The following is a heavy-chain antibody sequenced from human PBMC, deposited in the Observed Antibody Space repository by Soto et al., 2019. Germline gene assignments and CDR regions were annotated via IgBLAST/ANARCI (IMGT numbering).Heavy chain of an antibody. D-gene: IGHD6-13*01. V-gene: IGHV4-34*01. CDR2: INHSGST. J-gene: IGHJ3*02. Sequence: NPSETLSLTCAVYGGSFSGYYWSWIRQPPGKGLEWIGEINHSGSTNYNPSLKSRVTISVDTSKNQFSLKLSSVTAADTAVYYCAILSIAAHPGAFDIWGQGTMVTVSS. CDR3: AILSIAAHPGAFDI. CDR1: GGSFSGYY.